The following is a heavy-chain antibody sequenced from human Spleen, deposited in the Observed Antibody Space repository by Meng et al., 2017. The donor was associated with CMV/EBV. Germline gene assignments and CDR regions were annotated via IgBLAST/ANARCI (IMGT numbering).Heavy chain of an antibody. Sequence: ASVKVSCKASGGTFSSYAISWVRQAPGQGLEWMGWINPHSGTTKCAQHFQGRVTLTRDTSINTAYMELSSLTSDDTAMYYCARGDGGIDYWGQGTLVTVSS. V-gene: IGHV1-2*02. CDR2: INPHSGTT. J-gene: IGHJ4*02. CDR1: GGTFSSYA. D-gene: IGHD3-16*01. CDR3: ARGDGGIDY.